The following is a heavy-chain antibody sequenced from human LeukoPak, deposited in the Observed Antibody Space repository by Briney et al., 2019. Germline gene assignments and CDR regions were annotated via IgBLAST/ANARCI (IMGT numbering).Heavy chain of an antibody. D-gene: IGHD3-3*01. CDR2: INPNSGGT. V-gene: IGHV1-2*02. Sequence: ASVKVSCKASGYTFTGYYMQWVRQAPGQGLEWMGWINPNSGGTNYAQKFQGRVTMTRDTSISTAYMELSRLRSDDTAVYYCARTPKDTGYDFWSGYYPPDVWGQGTTVTVSS. CDR1: GYTFTGYY. J-gene: IGHJ6*02. CDR3: ARTPKDTGYDFWSGYYPPDV.